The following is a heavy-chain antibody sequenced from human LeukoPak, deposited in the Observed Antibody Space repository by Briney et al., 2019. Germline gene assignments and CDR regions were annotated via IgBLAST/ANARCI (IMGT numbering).Heavy chain of an antibody. V-gene: IGHV4-38-2*02. CDR2: IYHSGST. CDR3: ARGIQLWLHYFDY. CDR1: GYSISSGYY. D-gene: IGHD5-18*01. Sequence: PSETLSPTCTVSGYSISSGYYWGWIRQPPGKGLEWIGSIYHSGSTYYNPSLKSRVTISVDTSKNQFSLKLSSVTAADTAVYYCARGIQLWLHYFDYWGQGTLVTVSS. J-gene: IGHJ4*02.